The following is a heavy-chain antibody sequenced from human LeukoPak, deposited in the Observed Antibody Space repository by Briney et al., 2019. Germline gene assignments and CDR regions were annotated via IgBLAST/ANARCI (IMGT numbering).Heavy chain of an antibody. V-gene: IGHV1-18*01. D-gene: IGHD3-10*01. Sequence: ASVTVSCKASGYSFASFGINWVRQAPGQGGEWMGWISAYNGNTNYAQKVQGRVTMTTDTSTSTAYMDLMNLRSDDTAVYYCARGGYYGSGSFPDYWGQGTLVTVSS. CDR3: ARGGYYGSGSFPDY. CDR1: GYSFASFG. J-gene: IGHJ4*02. CDR2: ISAYNGNT.